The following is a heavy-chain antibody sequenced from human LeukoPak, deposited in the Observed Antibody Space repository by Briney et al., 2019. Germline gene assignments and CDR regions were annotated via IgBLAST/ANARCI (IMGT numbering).Heavy chain of an antibody. CDR2: IYYSGST. CDR1: GGSISSYY. CDR3: ARLEYSGDAFDI. Sequence: SETLSLTCTVSGGSISSYYWSWIQQPPGKGLEWIGYIYYSGSTNYNPSLKSRVTISVDTSKNQFSPKLSSVTAADTAVYYCARLEYSGDAFDIWGQGTMVTVSS. J-gene: IGHJ3*02. D-gene: IGHD6-6*01. V-gene: IGHV4-59*08.